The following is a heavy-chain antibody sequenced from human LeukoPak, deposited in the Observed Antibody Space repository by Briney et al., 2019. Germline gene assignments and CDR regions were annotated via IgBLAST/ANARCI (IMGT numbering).Heavy chain of an antibody. V-gene: IGHV3-11*04. J-gene: IGHJ4*02. CDR3: ARGSEFGYSGSCFDY. Sequence: GGSLRLSCAASGFTFDDYAMHWVRQVPGKGLEWVSYISSSGSTIYYADSVKGRFTVSRDNAKNSLYLQMNSLRAEDTAVYYCARGSEFGYSGSCFDYWGQGTLVTVSS. D-gene: IGHD1-26*01. CDR1: GFTFDDYA. CDR2: ISSSGSTI.